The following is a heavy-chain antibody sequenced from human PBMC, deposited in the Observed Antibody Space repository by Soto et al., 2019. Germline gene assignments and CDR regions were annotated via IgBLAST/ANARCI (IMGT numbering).Heavy chain of an antibody. Sequence: GESLKISCKVSGYYFINFWISWVRQMPGEGLDWMGRIDPSDSYTDYSPSFRGRVTISVDKSIGTAYLQWSTLEASDTATYYCARLSSPYWYFDLWGRGTLVTVSS. CDR1: GYYFINFW. V-gene: IGHV5-10-1*01. CDR2: IDPSDSYT. J-gene: IGHJ2*01. CDR3: ARLSSPYWYFDL.